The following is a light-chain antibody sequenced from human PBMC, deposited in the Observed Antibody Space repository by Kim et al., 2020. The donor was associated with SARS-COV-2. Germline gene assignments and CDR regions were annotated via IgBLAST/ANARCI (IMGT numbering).Light chain of an antibody. CDR2: QNT. Sequence: QSVLTQPPSGSGAPGQRVAISCTGNNSNLGTGYSVQWFQQLPGTAPKLLLFQNTKRPSGVPDRFSGSKSGSSASLTITGLQAEDEGDYYCQSFDRSLGDVVFGGGTKVTVL. V-gene: IGLV1-40*01. J-gene: IGLJ2*01. CDR3: QSFDRSLGDVV. CDR1: NSNLGTGYS.